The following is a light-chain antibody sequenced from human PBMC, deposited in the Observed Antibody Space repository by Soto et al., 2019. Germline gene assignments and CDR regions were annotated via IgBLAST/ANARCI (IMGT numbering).Light chain of an antibody. CDR2: DDD. V-gene: IGLV1-51*01. CDR1: SSNIGGNS. J-gene: IGLJ1*01. CDR3: GSWDSSLSAYV. Sequence: QSALTKPPSVSAAPGQRVTISCSGSSSNIGGNSVSWYQQLPGTAPKLLIYDDDKRPSGIPDRFSDSKSGTSATLGITGFQTGDDADYYCGSWDSSLSAYVFGTGTKVTVL.